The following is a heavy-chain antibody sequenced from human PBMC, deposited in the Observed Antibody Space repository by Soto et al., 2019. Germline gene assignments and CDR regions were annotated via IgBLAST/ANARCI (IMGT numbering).Heavy chain of an antibody. J-gene: IGHJ6*02. CDR2: ISYDGSNK. V-gene: IGHV3-30-3*01. CDR3: ARGDRKEWELLYGMDV. CDR1: GFTFSSYA. D-gene: IGHD1-26*01. Sequence: QVQLVESGGGVVQPGRSLRLSCAASGFTFSSYAMHWVRQAPGKGLEWVAVISYDGSNKYYADSVKGRFTISRDNSKNTLYLQMNSLRAEDTAVYYCARGDRKEWELLYGMDVWGQGTTVTVSS.